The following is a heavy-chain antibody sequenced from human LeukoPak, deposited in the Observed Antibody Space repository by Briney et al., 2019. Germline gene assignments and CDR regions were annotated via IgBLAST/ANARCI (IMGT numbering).Heavy chain of an antibody. CDR1: GFTFSNYG. J-gene: IGHJ4*02. V-gene: IGHV3-30*18. Sequence: GGSLRPSCAGSGFTFSNYGIHWVRQAPGKGLEWMTSISYDGSLKYYADSVRGRFTISRDNSKNTLYLQMNSLRTEDTAVYYCAKVSLEKQLWLPFDYWGQGTLVTVSS. CDR3: AKVSLEKQLWLPFDY. CDR2: ISYDGSLK. D-gene: IGHD5-18*01.